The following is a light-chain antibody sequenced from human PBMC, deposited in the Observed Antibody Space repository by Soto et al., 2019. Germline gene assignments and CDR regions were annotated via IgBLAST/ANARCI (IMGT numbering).Light chain of an antibody. V-gene: IGKV3-11*01. Sequence: EIVLTQSPGTLSLSPGDRATLSCWASQSVSSYLAWYQQKLGQAPRLLIYDASNRATGIPARFSGSGSGTDFTLTISSLEPEDFAIYYCQHRSDWPITFGQGTRLEIK. CDR1: QSVSSY. CDR3: QHRSDWPIT. CDR2: DAS. J-gene: IGKJ5*01.